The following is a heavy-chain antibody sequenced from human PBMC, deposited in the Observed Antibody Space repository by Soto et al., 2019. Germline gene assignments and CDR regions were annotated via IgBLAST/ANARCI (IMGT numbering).Heavy chain of an antibody. Sequence: GGSLRLSCTGSGFTFSSYAMHWVRLAPGKGLEWVAVVSYDGSIENYADSVRGRFTISRDNSKNTVFLQMNSLRVENTAVYYCAKDLYYYDFSLDDSWGQGTLVTVSS. J-gene: IGHJ5*02. CDR1: GFTFSSYA. CDR3: AKDLYYYDFSLDDS. D-gene: IGHD3-16*01. CDR2: VSYDGSIE. V-gene: IGHV3-30*04.